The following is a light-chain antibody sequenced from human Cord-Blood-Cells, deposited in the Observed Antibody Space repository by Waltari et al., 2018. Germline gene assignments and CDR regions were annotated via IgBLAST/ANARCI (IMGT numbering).Light chain of an antibody. CDR2: EVS. CDR3: SSYTSSSTLEVV. V-gene: IGLV2-14*01. CDR1: SSDVGGYNY. Sequence: LTQPASVSGSPGQSITISCTGTSSDVGGYNYVSWYQQHPGKAPKLMIYEVSNRPPGVSNRFSGSKSGNTASLTISGLQAEDEADYYCSSYTSSSTLEVVFGGGTKLTVL. J-gene: IGLJ2*01.